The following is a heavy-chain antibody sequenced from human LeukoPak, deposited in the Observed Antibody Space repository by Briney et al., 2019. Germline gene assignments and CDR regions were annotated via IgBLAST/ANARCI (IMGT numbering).Heavy chain of an antibody. J-gene: IGHJ4*02. Sequence: SETLSLTCTVSGGSISSGSYYWSWIRQPAGTGLEWIGRIYTSGSTNYNPSLKSRVTISVDTSKNQFSLKLSSVTAADTAVYYCARRGSGWNRWGQGTLVTVSS. CDR2: IYTSGST. V-gene: IGHV4-61*02. CDR1: GGSISSGSYY. CDR3: ARRGSGWNR. D-gene: IGHD6-19*01.